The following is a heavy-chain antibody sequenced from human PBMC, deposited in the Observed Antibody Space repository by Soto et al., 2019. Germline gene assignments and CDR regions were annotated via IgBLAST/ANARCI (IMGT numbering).Heavy chain of an antibody. CDR2: IIPILGIA. Sequence: ASVKVSCKASGGTFSSYTISWVRQAPGQGLEWMGRIIPILGIANYAQKFQGRVTITADKSTSTAYMELSSLRSEDTAVYYCARDDYYGSGSYYYYYYYMDVWGKGTTVTVSS. J-gene: IGHJ6*03. CDR3: ARDDYYGSGSYYYYYYYMDV. D-gene: IGHD3-10*01. CDR1: GGTFSSYT. V-gene: IGHV1-69*04.